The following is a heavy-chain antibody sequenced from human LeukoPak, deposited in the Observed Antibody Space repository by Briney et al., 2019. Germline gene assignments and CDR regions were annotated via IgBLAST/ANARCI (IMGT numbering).Heavy chain of an antibody. Sequence: ASVKVSCKASGYSLTNYYLRWVRQAPGQGLEWMGLINPSGGGTSYAQKFEGSVTMTRDMSTSTVYMEPSSLRAEDTAVYYCARGLSGYASSLGYWGQGTLVTVSA. V-gene: IGHV1-46*01. CDR1: GYSLTNYY. CDR2: INPSGGGT. J-gene: IGHJ4*02. D-gene: IGHD6-6*01. CDR3: ARGLSGYASSLGY.